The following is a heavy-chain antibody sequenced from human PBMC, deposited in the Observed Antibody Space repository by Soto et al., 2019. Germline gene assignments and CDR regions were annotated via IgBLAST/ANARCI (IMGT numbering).Heavy chain of an antibody. CDR1: GFSISRQT. CDR3: AKDLAATATGDSFDI. J-gene: IGHJ3*02. V-gene: IGHV3-23*01. Sequence: GGSLRLSCAASGFSISRQTMNWVRQAPGKGLEWVSSVTNSGSNTYHADSVKGRFTISRDNSKNMLFLQMNSLRAEDTALYYCAKDLAATATGDSFDIWGQGTMVTVSS. CDR2: VTNSGSNT. D-gene: IGHD1-1*01.